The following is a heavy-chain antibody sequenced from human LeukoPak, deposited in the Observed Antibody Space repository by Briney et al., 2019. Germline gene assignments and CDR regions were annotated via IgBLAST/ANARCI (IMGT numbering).Heavy chain of an antibody. CDR3: ARRHYPHPIDY. V-gene: IGHV1-2*02. D-gene: IGHD1-26*01. CDR2: INPNSGGT. J-gene: IGHJ4*02. CDR1: GYTFTGYY. Sequence: ASVTVSCTASGYTFTGYYMHWVRQAPGQGLEWMGWINPNSGGTNYAQKFQGRVTMTRDTSISTAYMELSRLRSDDTAVYYCARRHYPHPIDYWGQGTLVTVSS.